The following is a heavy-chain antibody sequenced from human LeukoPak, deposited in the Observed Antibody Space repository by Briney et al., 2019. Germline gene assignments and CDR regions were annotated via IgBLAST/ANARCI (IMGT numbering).Heavy chain of an antibody. V-gene: IGHV3-7*01. CDR3: VRADSAMVYDYYMDV. CDR2: IKQDGSEN. D-gene: IGHD5-18*01. CDR1: GFTFTNYW. J-gene: IGHJ6*03. Sequence: GGSLRLSCAASGFTFTNYWMNWVRQAPGKGLEWVANIKQDGSENYRVDSVKGRFTISRDNAKNSLYLQMYSLRAEDTAVYYCVRADSAMVYDYYMDVWGKGTTVTISS.